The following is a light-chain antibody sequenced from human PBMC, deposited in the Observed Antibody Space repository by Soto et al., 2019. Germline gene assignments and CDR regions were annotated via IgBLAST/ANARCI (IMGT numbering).Light chain of an antibody. CDR1: QSISTY. V-gene: IGKV1-5*01. CDR3: QQYNSYPWT. Sequence: DIQMTQSPSTLSASVGERVTITGRASQSISTYLAWYQQKPGKVPNLLIYDASSLESGVPSRFSGSGSGTEFTLTISSLQPDDFATYYCQQYNSYPWTVGQGTKVDIK. CDR2: DAS. J-gene: IGKJ1*01.